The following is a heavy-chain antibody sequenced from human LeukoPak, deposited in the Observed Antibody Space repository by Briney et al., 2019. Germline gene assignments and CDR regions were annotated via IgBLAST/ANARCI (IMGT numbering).Heavy chain of an antibody. CDR1: GFTFSSYW. Sequence: QTGRSLRLSCAASGFTFSSYWMSWVRQAPGKGLEWVANIKQDGSEKYYVDSVKGRFTISRDNAKNSLYLQMNSLRAEDTAVYYCARDYRGYRAPYYFDYWGQGTLVTVSS. D-gene: IGHD2-15*01. CDR3: ARDYRGYRAPYYFDY. J-gene: IGHJ4*02. V-gene: IGHV3-7*01. CDR2: IKQDGSEK.